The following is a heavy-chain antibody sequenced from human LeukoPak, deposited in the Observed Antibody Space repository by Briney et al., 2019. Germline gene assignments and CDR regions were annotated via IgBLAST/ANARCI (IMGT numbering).Heavy chain of an antibody. V-gene: IGHV3-23*01. J-gene: IGHJ4*02. CDR2: ISSSGAST. CDR1: GFSFSTYA. CDR3: ARDLSPVVRASLMGY. D-gene: IGHD3-10*01. Sequence: GGSLRLSCAASGFSFSTYAMSWVPQAPGKGLEWVSAISSSGASTYYADSVKGRFTISRDNSKNTLNLQMSGLGAEDTAVYYCARDLSPVVRASLMGYWGQGTPVTVSS.